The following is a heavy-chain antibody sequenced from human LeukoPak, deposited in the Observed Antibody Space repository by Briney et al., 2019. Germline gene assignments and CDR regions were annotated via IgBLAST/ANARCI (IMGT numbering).Heavy chain of an antibody. CDR3: ARDPPAPEYYYMDV. CDR1: GFTLSIYG. Sequence: PGGSLRLSCAASGFTLSIYGMHWVRQAPGKGLEWVSYISSSGSTIYYADSVKGRFTISRDNAKNSLYLQMNSLRAEDTAVYYCARDPPAPEYYYMDVWGKGTTVTVSS. CDR2: ISSSGSTI. J-gene: IGHJ6*03. V-gene: IGHV3-48*04.